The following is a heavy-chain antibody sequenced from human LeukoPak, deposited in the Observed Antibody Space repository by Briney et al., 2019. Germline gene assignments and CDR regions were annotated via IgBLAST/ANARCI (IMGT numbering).Heavy chain of an antibody. D-gene: IGHD6-19*01. CDR3: ARDLAVPGTRTFDY. CDR2: IYSGGST. Sequence: GGSLRLSCAASGFTVSSNYMSWVRQAPGKGVEWVSVIYSGGSTYYADSVKGRFTISRDNSKNTLHLQINSLRPEDTAVYYCARDLAVPGTRTFDYWGQGTLVTVSS. CDR1: GFTVSSNY. J-gene: IGHJ4*02. V-gene: IGHV3-66*01.